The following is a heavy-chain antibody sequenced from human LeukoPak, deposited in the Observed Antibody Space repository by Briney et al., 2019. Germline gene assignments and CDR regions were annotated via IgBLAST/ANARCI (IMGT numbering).Heavy chain of an antibody. CDR1: GGSISSYY. D-gene: IGHD6-19*01. Sequence: PSETLSLTCTVSGGSISSYYWSWIRQPPGKGLEWIGYIYYSGSTNYNPSLKSRVTISVDTSKNQFSLKLSSVTAADTAVYYCARAVAGSGYFDYWGQGTLVTVSS. J-gene: IGHJ4*02. CDR2: IYYSGST. CDR3: ARAVAGSGYFDY. V-gene: IGHV4-59*01.